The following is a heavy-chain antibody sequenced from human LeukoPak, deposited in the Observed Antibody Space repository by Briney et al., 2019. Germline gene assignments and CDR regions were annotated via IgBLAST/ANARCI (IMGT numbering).Heavy chain of an antibody. CDR3: ARSRGIAVAAPFDY. CDR2: ISSDGSNK. J-gene: IGHJ4*02. V-gene: IGHV3-30*04. CDR1: GFTFSSYA. Sequence: GGSLRLSCAASGFTFSSYALHWVRQAPGKGLEWVAVISSDGSNKYYADPVKGRFTISRDNSKSTLYLQMNSLRAEDTAVYYCARSRGIAVAAPFDYWGQGTLVTVSS. D-gene: IGHD6-19*01.